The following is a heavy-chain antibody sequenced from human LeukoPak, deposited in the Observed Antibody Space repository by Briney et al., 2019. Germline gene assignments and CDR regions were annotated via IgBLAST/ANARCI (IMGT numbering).Heavy chain of an antibody. D-gene: IGHD5-12*01. Sequence: GGSLRLSCAASGFTFDDYAMHWVRQAPGKGLEWVSGISWNSGSIGYADSVKGRFTISRDNAKNSLYLQMNSPRAEDTALYYCAKDPSSDIVATIFDYWGQGTLVTVSS. CDR3: AKDPSSDIVATIFDY. V-gene: IGHV3-9*01. CDR2: ISWNSGSI. J-gene: IGHJ4*02. CDR1: GFTFDDYA.